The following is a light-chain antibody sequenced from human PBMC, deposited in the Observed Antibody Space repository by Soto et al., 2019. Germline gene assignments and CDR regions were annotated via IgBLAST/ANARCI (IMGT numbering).Light chain of an antibody. V-gene: IGKV3-11*01. CDR3: QHRANWPLT. CDR1: QSVSSY. Sequence: EIVLTQSPATLSLSPGERATLSCRASQSVSSYLAWYQQKPGQAPRLLIYDASNRATGIPARFSGSGSGTEFPLTISSLEPEDFAVYYCQHRANWPLTFGGGTKVEIK. CDR2: DAS. J-gene: IGKJ4*01.